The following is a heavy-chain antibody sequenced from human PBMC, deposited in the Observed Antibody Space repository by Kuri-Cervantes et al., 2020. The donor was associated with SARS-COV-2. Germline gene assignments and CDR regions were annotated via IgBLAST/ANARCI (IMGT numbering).Heavy chain of an antibody. Sequence: ASVKVSCKASGYTFTGYYMHWVRQAPGQGLEWMGWINPNSGGTNYAQKFQGRVTMTRDTSISTAYMELSRLGSDDTAVYYCARDQGYQLLFSLDYWGQGTLVTVSS. CDR1: GYTFTGYY. CDR3: ARDQGYQLLFSLDY. V-gene: IGHV1-2*02. D-gene: IGHD2-2*01. CDR2: INPNSGGT. J-gene: IGHJ4*02.